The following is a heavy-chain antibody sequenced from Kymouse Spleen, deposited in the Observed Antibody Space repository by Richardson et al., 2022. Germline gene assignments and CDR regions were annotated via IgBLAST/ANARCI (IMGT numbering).Heavy chain of an antibody. CDR2: ISGSGGST. CDR1: GFTFSSYA. CDR3: AKDILTGYTLNRSHYIH. J-gene: IGHJ4*02. Sequence: EVQLVESGGGLVQPGGSLRLSCAASGFTFSSYAMSWVRQAPGKGLEWVSAISGSGGSTYYADSVKGRFTISRDNSKNTLYLQMNSLRAEDTAVYYCAKDILTGYTLNRSHYIHWGQGTLVTVSS. D-gene: IGHD3-9*01. V-gene: IGHV3-23*04.